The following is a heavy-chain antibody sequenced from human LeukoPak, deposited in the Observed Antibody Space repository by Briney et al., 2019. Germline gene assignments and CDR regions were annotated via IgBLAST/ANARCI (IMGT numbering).Heavy chain of an antibody. Sequence: GASVKVSCKASGYTFTSYDINWVRQASGQGPEWMGWMNPNSGNTASAQKFQGRVTMTRNTSISTAYMELTGLRSEDTAMYFCARKGLLGSGKPWFDPWGQGTLVTASS. V-gene: IGHV1-8*02. CDR3: ARKGLLGSGKPWFDP. CDR2: MNPNSGNT. D-gene: IGHD2-15*01. CDR1: GYTFTSYD. J-gene: IGHJ5*02.